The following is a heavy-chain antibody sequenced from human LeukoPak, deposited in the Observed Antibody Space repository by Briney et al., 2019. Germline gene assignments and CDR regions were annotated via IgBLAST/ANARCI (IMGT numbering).Heavy chain of an antibody. J-gene: IGHJ4*02. D-gene: IGHD6-6*01. Sequence: SETLSLTCTVSGGSISTGSYCWSWIQQPAGKGLEWIGHIYTSGNTNYNPSLKSRVTISVDTSKNQFSLKLSSVTAADTAVYYCASTAARRPFDYWGQGTLVTVSS. CDR3: ASTAARRPFDY. V-gene: IGHV4-61*09. CDR2: IYTSGNT. CDR1: GGSISTGSYC.